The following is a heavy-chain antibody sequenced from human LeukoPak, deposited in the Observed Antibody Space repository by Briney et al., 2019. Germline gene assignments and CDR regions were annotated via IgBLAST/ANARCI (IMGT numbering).Heavy chain of an antibody. CDR3: AKHPDDFWSGYYSTSDAFDI. J-gene: IGHJ3*02. Sequence: GGSLRLSCAASGFTLSNYVMHWVRQAPGKGLEWVAFTRYDGSDKYNADSLKGRFTISRDNSKNTLYLQMNSLRAEDTAVYYCAKHPDDFWSGYYSTSDAFDIWGQGTMVTVSS. D-gene: IGHD3-3*01. V-gene: IGHV3-30*02. CDR1: GFTLSNYV. CDR2: TRYDGSDK.